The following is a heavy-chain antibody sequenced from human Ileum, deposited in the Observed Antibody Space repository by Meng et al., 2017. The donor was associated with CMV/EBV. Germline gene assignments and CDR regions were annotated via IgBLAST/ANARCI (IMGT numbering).Heavy chain of an antibody. D-gene: IGHD4-17*01. CDR1: GFTFSDYY. CDR2: ISYSGTTI. Sequence: QVQLVESGGGLVKPGGSLRLSCAASGFTFSDYYMSWVRQAPGKGLEWVSHISYSGTTIYYADSVKGRFTISRDNAKKSLYLQMSSLRAEDTAVYYCARDRYGDYGDNWGQGTLVTVSS. CDR3: ARDRYGDYGDN. J-gene: IGHJ4*02. V-gene: IGHV3-11*01.